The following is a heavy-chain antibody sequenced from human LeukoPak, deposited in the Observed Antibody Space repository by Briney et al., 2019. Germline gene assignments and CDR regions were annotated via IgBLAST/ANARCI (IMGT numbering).Heavy chain of an antibody. Sequence: GGSLRLSCAASGFTFNNYPMAWVRQAPGKGLEWVSTVGGGGSSTYYADSVKGRFTISRDNSKNTLYLQMNSLRVEDTAVYYCAKELLAQWELVTFDSWGQGTLVTVSS. CDR1: GFTFNNYP. CDR3: AKELLAQWELVTFDS. J-gene: IGHJ4*02. D-gene: IGHD1-26*01. CDR2: VGGGGSST. V-gene: IGHV3-23*01.